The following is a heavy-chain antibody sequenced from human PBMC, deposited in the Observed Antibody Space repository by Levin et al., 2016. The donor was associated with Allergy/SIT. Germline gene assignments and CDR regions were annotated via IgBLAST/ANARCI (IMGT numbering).Heavy chain of an antibody. CDR1: GFTFSSYA. J-gene: IGHJ4*02. V-gene: IGHV3-23*01. CDR3: ANRLYSSGWYLDY. D-gene: IGHD6-19*01. CDR2: ISGSGGST. Sequence: GESLKISCAASGFTFSSYAMSWVRQAPGKGLEWVSAISGSGGSTYYADSVKGRFTISRDNSKNTLYLQMNSLRAEDTAVYYCANRLYSSGWYLDYWGQGTLVTVSS.